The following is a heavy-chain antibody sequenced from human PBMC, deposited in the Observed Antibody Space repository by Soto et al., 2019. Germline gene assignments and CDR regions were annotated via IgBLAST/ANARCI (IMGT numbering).Heavy chain of an antibody. CDR1: GGSFSSGRYY. J-gene: IGHJ4*02. CDR2: SYYSGST. CDR3: ASRIAAAGGSFLDY. D-gene: IGHD6-13*01. Sequence: SETLSLTCTVSGGSFSSGRYYWSWIRQPPGKGLEWIGYSYYSGSTNYKPSLKSRVTISVDTSKNQFSLRLSSVTAADTAVYYCASRIAAAGGSFLDYWGQGTLVTVSS. V-gene: IGHV4-61*01.